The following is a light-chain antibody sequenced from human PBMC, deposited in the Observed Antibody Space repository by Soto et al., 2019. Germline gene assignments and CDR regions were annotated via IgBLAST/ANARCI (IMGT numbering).Light chain of an antibody. Sequence: EIVVTQKKGTLCLYPGERAILSCRVSQCVSNSHIASYQQKPGQAPRLLIYGASSRATGSSDRFSGSGSGTDFTLTISRLEPEDFAVYYCQLYGSSPHTFCGGTMVDI. CDR2: GAS. CDR1: QCVSNSH. CDR3: QLYGSSPHT. V-gene: IGKV3-20*01. J-gene: IGKJ4*01.